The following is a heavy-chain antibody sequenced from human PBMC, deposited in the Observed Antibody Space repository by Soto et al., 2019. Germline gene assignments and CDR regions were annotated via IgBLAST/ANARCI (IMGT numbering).Heavy chain of an antibody. D-gene: IGHD5-12*01. CDR3: ARVQRAWLRRYYYYYGMDV. CDR1: GYTFTGYY. V-gene: IGHV1-2*04. Sequence: ASVKVSCKASGYTFTGYYMHWVRQAPGQGLEWMGWINPNSGGTNYAQKFQGWVTMTRDTSISTAYMELSRLRSDDTAVYYCARVQRAWLRRYYYYYGMDVWGQGTTVTVSS. J-gene: IGHJ6*02. CDR2: INPNSGGT.